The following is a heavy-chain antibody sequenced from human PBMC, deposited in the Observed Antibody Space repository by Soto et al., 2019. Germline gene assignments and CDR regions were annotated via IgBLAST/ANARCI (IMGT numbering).Heavy chain of an antibody. Sequence: QVQLVQSGAEVKKPGASVKVSCKASGYTFTSYGISWVRQAPGQGLEWMGWISAYNGNTKYAQKLQGRVTMTTDTXTXXXXXXXXXXXSDDTAVYYXXREPNYFDYWGQGTLVTVSS. J-gene: IGHJ4*02. CDR2: ISAYNGNT. CDR1: GYTFTSYG. CDR3: XREPNYFDY. V-gene: IGHV1-18*01.